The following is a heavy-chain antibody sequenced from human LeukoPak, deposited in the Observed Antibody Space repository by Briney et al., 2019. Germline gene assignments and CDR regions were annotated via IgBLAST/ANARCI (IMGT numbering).Heavy chain of an antibody. D-gene: IGHD6-19*01. CDR2: INHSGST. V-gene: IGHV4-34*01. J-gene: IGHJ4*02. Sequence: SEALSLTCAVYGGSFSGYYWSWIRQPPGKGLEWIGEINHSGSTNYNPSLKSRVTISVDTSKNQFSLKLSSVTAADTAVYYCARGVFVMGSGWPSYYFDYWGQGTLVTVSS. CDR3: ARGVFVMGSGWPSYYFDY. CDR1: GGSFSGYY.